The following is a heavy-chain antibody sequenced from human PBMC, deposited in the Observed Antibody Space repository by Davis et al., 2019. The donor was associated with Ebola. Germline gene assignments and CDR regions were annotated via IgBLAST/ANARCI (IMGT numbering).Heavy chain of an antibody. J-gene: IGHJ6*04. D-gene: IGHD2-2*01. CDR1: GGSISSGDYY. CDR3: ARGAGIVVVPAAISAYYGMDV. Sequence: SETLSLTCTVSGGSISSGDYYWSWIRQPPGKGLEWIGYIYYSGSTHYNPSLKSRVTISVDTSKNQFSLKLSSVTAADTAVYYCARGAGIVVVPAAISAYYGMDVWGKGTTVTVSS. CDR2: IYYSGST. V-gene: IGHV4-61*08.